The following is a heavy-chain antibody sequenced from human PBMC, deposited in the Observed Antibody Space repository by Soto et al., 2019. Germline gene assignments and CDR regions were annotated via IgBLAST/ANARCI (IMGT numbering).Heavy chain of an antibody. Sequence: GGSLRFSCAASGFNFSNYGMHWVRQAPGKGLEWVAVISDDGVSKYYADSVQGRFTISRDNSESVVLLQMNSLRPDDTALYFCARAYYFGSGTSYTLYYWGQGTQVTVSS. V-gene: IGHV3-30*03. CDR1: GFNFSNYG. CDR2: ISDDGVSK. CDR3: ARAYYFGSGTSYTLYY. J-gene: IGHJ4*02. D-gene: IGHD3-10*01.